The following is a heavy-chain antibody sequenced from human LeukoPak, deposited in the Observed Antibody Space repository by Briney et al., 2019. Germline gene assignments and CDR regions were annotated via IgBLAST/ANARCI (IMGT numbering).Heavy chain of an antibody. Sequence: GGSPRLSCAASGFTFSSYWMSWVRQAPGKGLEWVANIKQDGSEKYYVDSVKGRFTISRDNAKNSLSLQMNNLRVEDTAVYYCARAGSHWHYVYWGQGTVVTVSS. CDR2: IKQDGSEK. J-gene: IGHJ4*02. V-gene: IGHV3-7*01. D-gene: IGHD3-10*01. CDR3: ARAGSHWHYVY. CDR1: GFTFSSYW.